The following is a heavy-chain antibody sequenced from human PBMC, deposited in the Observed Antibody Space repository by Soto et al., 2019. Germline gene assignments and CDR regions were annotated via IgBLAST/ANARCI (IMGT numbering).Heavy chain of an antibody. Sequence: GGSLRLSCAASGFTFSDYYMSWIRQAPGKGLEWVSYISSSGSTIYYADSVKGRFTISRDNAKNSLYLQMNSLRAEDTAVYYCARPPNLMVYADNWFDPWGQGTLVTVSS. D-gene: IGHD2-8*01. CDR1: GFTFSDYY. CDR3: ARPPNLMVYADNWFDP. V-gene: IGHV3-11*01. CDR2: ISSSGSTI. J-gene: IGHJ5*02.